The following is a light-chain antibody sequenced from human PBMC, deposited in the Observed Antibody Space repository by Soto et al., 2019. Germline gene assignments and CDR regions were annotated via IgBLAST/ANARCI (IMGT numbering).Light chain of an antibody. J-gene: IGKJ1*01. CDR1: QSVSGY. V-gene: IGKV3-11*01. CDR2: DAS. CDR3: QQRGTWPT. Sequence: EIVLTQSPATLSLSPGERATLSCRASQSVSGYLAWYQQKPGQAPRLLIYDASSRAKGIPARFTGSWSGTDFSLTISSLEPEDFAVYYCQQRGTWPTFGQGTRVEIK.